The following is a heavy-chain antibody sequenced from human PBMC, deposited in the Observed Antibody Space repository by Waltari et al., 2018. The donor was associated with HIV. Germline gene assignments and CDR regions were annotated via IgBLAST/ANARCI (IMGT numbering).Heavy chain of an antibody. CDR2: VKYDNSEM. CDR1: GFTFSSFW. D-gene: IGHD3-22*01. Sequence: VESGGALVQPGGSLKISCAASGFTFSSFWMTWVRQAPGRGPEWVANVKYDNSEMFYADSVRGRFTIFRDNSKKLVFLQIHNLTTDDSATYLCARSSSGHFDYWGQGTVVTVSS. J-gene: IGHJ4*02. V-gene: IGHV3-7*01. CDR3: ARSSSGHFDY.